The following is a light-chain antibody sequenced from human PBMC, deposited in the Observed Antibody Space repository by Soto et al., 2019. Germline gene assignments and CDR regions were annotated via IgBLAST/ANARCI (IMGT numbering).Light chain of an antibody. J-gene: IGKJ1*01. CDR2: GAS. CDR1: QSVSSN. Sequence: EIVMTQSPATLSVSPGERATLSCRASQSVSSNLAWYQQRPGQAPRLLTYGASTRATGIPARFSGSGSGTEFTLTISSLQYEDLAVYYCQQYNKWLRTFGQGTKV. V-gene: IGKV3-15*01. CDR3: QQYNKWLRT.